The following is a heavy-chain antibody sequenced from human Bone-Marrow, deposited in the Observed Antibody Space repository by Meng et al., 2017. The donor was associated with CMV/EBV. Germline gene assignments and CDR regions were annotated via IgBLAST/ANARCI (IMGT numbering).Heavy chain of an antibody. CDR2: IYYSGST. D-gene: IGHD3-3*01. V-gene: IGHV4-38-2*02. Sequence: SETLSLTCTVSGYSISSGYYWGWIRQPPGKGLEWIGSIYYSGSTYYNPSLKSRVTISVDTSKNQFSLKLSSVTAADTAVYYCARGGLRFLERGGTFDYWGQGTLVTVSS. CDR1: GYSISSGYY. CDR3: ARGGLRFLERGGTFDY. J-gene: IGHJ4*02.